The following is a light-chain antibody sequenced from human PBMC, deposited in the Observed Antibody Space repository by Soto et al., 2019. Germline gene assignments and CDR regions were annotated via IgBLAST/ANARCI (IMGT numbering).Light chain of an antibody. J-gene: IGLJ3*02. Sequence: QSALTQPASVSGSPGQSITISCTGTSSDIGGSDYVSWYQKHPGKAPKVIIYEVSDRPSGVSDRFSGSKSGNTASLTISGLQAEDEADYYCSSYVTSGTLVFGGGTKRPS. CDR3: SSYVTSGTLV. V-gene: IGLV2-14*01. CDR2: EVS. CDR1: SSDIGGSDY.